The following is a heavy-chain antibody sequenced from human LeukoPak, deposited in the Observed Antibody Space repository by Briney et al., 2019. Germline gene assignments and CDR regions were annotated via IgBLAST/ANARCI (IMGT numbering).Heavy chain of an antibody. J-gene: IGHJ4*02. Sequence: ASQTLSLTCAVSGGSISSGGYSWSWIRQPPGKGLEWIGYIYHSGSTYYNPSLKSRVTISVDRSKNQFSLKLSSVTAADTAVYYCARQTYSSSWYYFDYWGQGTLVTVSS. D-gene: IGHD6-13*01. V-gene: IGHV4-30-2*01. CDR3: ARQTYSSSWYYFDY. CDR2: IYHSGST. CDR1: GGSISSGGYS.